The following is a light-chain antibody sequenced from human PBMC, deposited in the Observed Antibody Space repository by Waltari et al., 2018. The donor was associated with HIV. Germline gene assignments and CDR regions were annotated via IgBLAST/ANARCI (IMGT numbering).Light chain of an antibody. CDR1: QSVSNTY. CDR3: QQYAISPGT. Sequence: EIVLTQSPGIMSLSPGERATLSCRASQSVSNTYLAWYRQKPGQAPRLLIYAASIRATGIPDRFSGSGSGTGFTLTISRVEPEDFAVYYCQQYAISPGTFGQGTKVEIK. CDR2: AAS. V-gene: IGKV3-20*01. J-gene: IGKJ1*01.